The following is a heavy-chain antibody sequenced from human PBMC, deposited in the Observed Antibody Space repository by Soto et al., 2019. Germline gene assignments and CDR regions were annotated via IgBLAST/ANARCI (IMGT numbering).Heavy chain of an antibody. V-gene: IGHV4-59*01. CDR3: ARDGGGEGNTYYYDSSGPDAFDI. Sequence: PSETLSLTCTVSGGSISSYYWSRIRQPPGKGLEWIGYIYYSGSTNYNPSLKSRVTISVDTSKNQFSLKLSSVTAADTAVYYCARDGGGEGNTYYYDSSGPDAFDIWGQGTMVTVSS. CDR1: GGSISSYY. CDR2: IYYSGST. D-gene: IGHD3-22*01. J-gene: IGHJ3*02.